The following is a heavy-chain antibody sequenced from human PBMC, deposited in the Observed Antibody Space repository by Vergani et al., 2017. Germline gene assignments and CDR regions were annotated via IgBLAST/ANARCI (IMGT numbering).Heavy chain of an antibody. V-gene: IGHV3-23*01. D-gene: IGHD3-3*02. CDR2: ISGSGGNT. CDR1: GFTFSSYA. J-gene: IGHJ4*02. CDR3: AKQHFISSIYHFDY. Sequence: EVQLLESGGNLIQPGGSLRLSCGASGFTFSSYAMAWVRQAPGNGLQWVSGISGSGGNTFYTDSVKGRFTISRDKSKHTLYLQMNSLRVEDTAIYYCAKQHFISSIYHFDYWGQGTLITVSS.